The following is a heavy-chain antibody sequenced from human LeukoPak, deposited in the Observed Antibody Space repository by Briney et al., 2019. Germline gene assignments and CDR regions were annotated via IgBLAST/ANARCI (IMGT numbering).Heavy chain of an antibody. J-gene: IGHJ4*02. CDR1: GFPFTNYG. Sequence: GGSLRLSCAASGFPFTNYGMHWVRQAPGKGLEWVAVISYDGSNKYYADSVKGRFTISRDNSKNTLYLQMNSLRAEDTAVYYCAKDQSSWYDSSGLDYWGQGTLVTVSS. CDR3: AKDQSSWYDSSGLDY. CDR2: ISYDGSNK. V-gene: IGHV3-30*18. D-gene: IGHD3-22*01.